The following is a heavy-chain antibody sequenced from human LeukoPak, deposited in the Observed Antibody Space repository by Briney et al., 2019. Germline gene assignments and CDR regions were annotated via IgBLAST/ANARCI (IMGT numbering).Heavy chain of an antibody. Sequence: PGGSLRLSCAASGFTFSSYAMSWVRQAPGKGLEWVSAISGSGGSTYYAASVKGRFTISRDNSKNTLYLQMNSLRAEDTAVYYCAKDLTVTTRFDYWGQGTLVTVSS. J-gene: IGHJ4*02. V-gene: IGHV3-23*01. CDR1: GFTFSSYA. CDR2: ISGSGGST. CDR3: AKDLTVTTRFDY. D-gene: IGHD4-17*01.